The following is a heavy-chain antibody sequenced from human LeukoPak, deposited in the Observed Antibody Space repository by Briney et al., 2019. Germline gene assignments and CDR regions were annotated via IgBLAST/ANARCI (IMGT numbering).Heavy chain of an antibody. J-gene: IGHJ4*02. Sequence: ETLSLTCTVSGGSISSYYWSWIRQPPGMGLEWVGRIKSKTDGGTTDYAAPVKGRFTISRDDSKNTLYLQMNSLKTEDTAVYYCTTDLRGGTGIGGQGTLVTVSS. CDR1: GGSISSYY. CDR3: TTDLRGGTGI. D-gene: IGHD2-15*01. CDR2: IKSKTDGGTT. V-gene: IGHV3-15*01.